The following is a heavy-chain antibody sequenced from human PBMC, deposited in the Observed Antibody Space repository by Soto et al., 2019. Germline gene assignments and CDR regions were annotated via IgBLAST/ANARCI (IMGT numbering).Heavy chain of an antibody. V-gene: IGHV4-59*08. D-gene: IGHD2-2*01. CDR3: ARHVVPAANYFAY. CDR2: IYYSGST. Sequence: SETLSLTCSDSGGSISNLNWGWIRLPPGKGLEWIGYIYYSGSTNYNPSLKSRVTISVDTSKNQFSLKLSSVTVADTAVYYCARHVVPAANYFAYWGQGTLVTVSS. CDR1: GGSISNLN. J-gene: IGHJ4*02.